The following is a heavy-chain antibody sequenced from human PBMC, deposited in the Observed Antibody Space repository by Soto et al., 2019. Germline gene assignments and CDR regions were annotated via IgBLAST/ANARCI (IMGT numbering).Heavy chain of an antibody. V-gene: IGHV1-69*02. CDR2: IVPVLGLP. CDR3: TRAEVGGGSWHAS. D-gene: IGHD3-16*01. Sequence: QVHLVQSGAVVKKPGSSVRVACKTSGDIFNRYTIGWVRQAPGRGLEWMGRIVPVLGLPNYAQKFRGRITITADKSASLVYMDLNILQSGDTDLYYCTRAEVGGGSWHASWGQGTLVTVSS. CDR1: GDIFNRYT. J-gene: IGHJ5*02.